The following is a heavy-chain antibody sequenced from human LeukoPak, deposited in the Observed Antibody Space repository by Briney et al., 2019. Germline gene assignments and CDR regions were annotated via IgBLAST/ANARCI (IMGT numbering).Heavy chain of an antibody. J-gene: IGHJ4*02. CDR2: IYYGGST. D-gene: IGHD4-17*01. V-gene: IGHV4-59*12. CDR3: ARPKDYGDYVYDY. CDR1: GGSISSYY. Sequence: SETLSFTCTVSGGSISSYYWSWIRQPPGKGLEWIGYIYYGGSTNYNPSLKSRVTISVDTSKNQFSLKLSSVTAADTAVYYCARPKDYGDYVYDYWGQGTLVTVSS.